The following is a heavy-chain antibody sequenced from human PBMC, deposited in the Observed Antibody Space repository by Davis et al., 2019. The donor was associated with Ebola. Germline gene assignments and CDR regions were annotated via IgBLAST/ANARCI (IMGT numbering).Heavy chain of an antibody. CDR2: INPNSGGT. CDR1: GYTFTGYY. V-gene: IGHV1-2*04. J-gene: IGHJ3*02. Sequence: ASVKVSCKASGYTFTGYYMHWVRQAPGQGLEWMGWINPNSGGTNYAQKFQGWVTMTRDTSISTAYMELSRLRSDDTAVYYCARVWAATIGEVAAFDIWGQGTMVTVSS. D-gene: IGHD5-24*01. CDR3: ARVWAATIGEVAAFDI.